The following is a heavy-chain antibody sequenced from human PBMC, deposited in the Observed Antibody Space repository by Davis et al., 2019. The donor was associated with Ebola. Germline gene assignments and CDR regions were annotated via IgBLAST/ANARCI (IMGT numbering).Heavy chain of an antibody. V-gene: IGHV3-48*02. Sequence: GGSLRLSCAASGFTFSSYSMNWVRQAPGKGLEWVSYISSSSTTIFYADSVKGRFTISRDNAKNSLYLQMNSLRDEDTAVYYCVRGPPYYSSGWYRDYWGQGTLVTVSS. CDR3: VRGPPYYSSGWYRDY. CDR1: GFTFSSYS. CDR2: ISSSSTTI. J-gene: IGHJ4*02. D-gene: IGHD6-19*01.